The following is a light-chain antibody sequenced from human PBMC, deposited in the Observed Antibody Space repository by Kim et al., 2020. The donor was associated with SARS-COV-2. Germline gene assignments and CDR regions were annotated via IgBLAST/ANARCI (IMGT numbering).Light chain of an antibody. Sequence: DIQMTQSPSAMSASVGDRVTITCRASQDIPNYLAWFQHKPGKVPKRLIYAESNLQSGVPSRFSGSGSGTEFTLTISSLQPEDSATYYCLQRNDYPHTFGPGTKLEI. CDR3: LQRNDYPHT. J-gene: IGKJ3*01. V-gene: IGKV1-17*03. CDR1: QDIPNY. CDR2: AES.